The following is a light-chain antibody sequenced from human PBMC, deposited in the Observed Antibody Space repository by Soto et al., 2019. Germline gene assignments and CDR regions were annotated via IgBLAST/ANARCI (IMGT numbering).Light chain of an antibody. CDR3: QQRSNWPPLT. CDR2: DAS. CDR1: QSVSSY. V-gene: IGKV3-11*01. J-gene: IGKJ4*01. Sequence: EIVLTQSPATLSLSPGERATLSCRASQSVSSYLAWYQQKPGQAPSLLIYDASNRATGIPARFSGSGSGTDFTLIISSLEPEDFAVYYCQQRSNWPPLTFGGGTKVEIK.